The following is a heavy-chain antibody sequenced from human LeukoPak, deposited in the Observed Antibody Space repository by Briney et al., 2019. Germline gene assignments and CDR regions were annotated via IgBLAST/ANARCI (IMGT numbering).Heavy chain of an antibody. CDR2: IRYDGSNK. V-gene: IGHV3-30*02. Sequence: GGSLRLSCAASGFTFSSYGMHWVRQAPGKGLEWVAFIRYDGSNKYYADSVKGRFTISRDNSKNTLYLQMNSLRAEDTAVYYCAKDASSWYSSDIWGQGTMVTVSS. J-gene: IGHJ3*02. D-gene: IGHD6-13*01. CDR1: GFTFSSYG. CDR3: AKDASSWYSSDI.